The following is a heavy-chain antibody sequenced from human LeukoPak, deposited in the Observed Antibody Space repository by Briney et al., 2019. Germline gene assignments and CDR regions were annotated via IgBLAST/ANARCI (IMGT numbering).Heavy chain of an antibody. V-gene: IGHV3-7*01. CDR3: ARGYPRITMIVVVMKGPPPYYFDY. J-gene: IGHJ4*02. D-gene: IGHD3-22*01. CDR1: GFTFSSYW. CDR2: IKQDGSEK. Sequence: PGGSLRLSCAASGFTFSSYWMGWVRQAPGKGLEWVANIKQDGSEKYYVDSVKGRFTISRDNAKNSLYLQMNSLRAEDTAVYYCARGYPRITMIVVVMKGPPPYYFDYWGQGTLVTVSS.